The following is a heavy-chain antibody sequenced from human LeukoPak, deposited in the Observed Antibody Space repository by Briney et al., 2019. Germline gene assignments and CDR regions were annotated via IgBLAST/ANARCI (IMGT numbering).Heavy chain of an antibody. Sequence: PSETLSLTRTVSGGSISSYYWSWIRQPPGKGLEWIGYIYYSGSTNYNPSLKSRVTISVDTSKNQFSLKLSSVTAADTAVYYCAREVGIAVAGTWFDPWGQGTLVTVSS. CDR1: GGSISSYY. D-gene: IGHD6-19*01. CDR3: AREVGIAVAGTWFDP. J-gene: IGHJ5*02. V-gene: IGHV4-59*01. CDR2: IYYSGST.